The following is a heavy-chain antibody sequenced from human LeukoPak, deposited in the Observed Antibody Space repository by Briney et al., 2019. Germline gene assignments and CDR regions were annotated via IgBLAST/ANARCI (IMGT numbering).Heavy chain of an antibody. J-gene: IGHJ1*01. V-gene: IGHV3-9*03. Sequence: GGCLRLSCAASGFTFGDYAMHWVRQAPGKGLEWVSGISWNSGSIGYADSVKGRFTISRDNAKNSLYLQMNSLRAEDMALYYCAKDELTTVGLGYFQHWGQGTLVTVSS. CDR2: ISWNSGSI. CDR3: AKDELTTVGLGYFQH. CDR1: GFTFGDYA. D-gene: IGHD4-11*01.